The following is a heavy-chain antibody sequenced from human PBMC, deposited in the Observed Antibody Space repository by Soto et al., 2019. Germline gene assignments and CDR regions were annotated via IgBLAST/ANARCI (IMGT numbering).Heavy chain of an antibody. CDR1: GGSISSGGYS. J-gene: IGHJ5*02. CDR2: IYHSEST. Sequence: PSETLSLTCAVSGGSISSGGYSWSWFRQPPGKGLEWIGYIYHSESTYYNPSLKSRVTISVDRSKNHFSLKLSSVTAADTAVYYCARVPSPWGQGTLVTVSS. CDR3: ARVPSP. V-gene: IGHV4-30-2*01.